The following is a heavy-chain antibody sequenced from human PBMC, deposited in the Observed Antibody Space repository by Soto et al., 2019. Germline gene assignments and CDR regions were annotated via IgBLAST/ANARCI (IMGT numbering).Heavy chain of an antibody. Sequence: QVQLVESGGGVVQPGRSLRLSCAPSGFTFSNYAMHWVRQAPGKGLEWVAVISYDGSNKYYADSVKGRFTISRDNSKNPLYLQMNSLRAEYTAVYYCARDKRDLRFLEWSYYFDYWGQGTLVTVSS. CDR3: ARDKRDLRFLEWSYYFDY. V-gene: IGHV3-30-3*01. J-gene: IGHJ4*02. CDR1: GFTFSNYA. CDR2: ISYDGSNK. D-gene: IGHD3-3*01.